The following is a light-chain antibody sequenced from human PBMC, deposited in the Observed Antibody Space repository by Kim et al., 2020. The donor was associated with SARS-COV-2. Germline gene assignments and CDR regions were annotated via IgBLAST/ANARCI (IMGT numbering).Light chain of an antibody. V-gene: IGKV1-27*01. Sequence: ASVGYRVTITGQASQYISNYLSLYQQRPGKAPKLLIDAASTLQAGVPSRFSGTGSGTDFTLTISSLQPEDVATYYCQKYYSDPSFGQGTKVDIK. CDR2: AAS. CDR1: QYISNY. J-gene: IGKJ1*01. CDR3: QKYYSDPS.